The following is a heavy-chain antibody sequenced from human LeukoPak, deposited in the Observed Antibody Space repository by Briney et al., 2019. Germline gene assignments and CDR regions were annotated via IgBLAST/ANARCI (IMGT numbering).Heavy chain of an antibody. Sequence: GSSVKVSCKASGGTFSSYAISWVRQAPGQGLEWMGGIIPIFGTANYAQKFQGRVTITADKSTSTAYMELSSLRSEDTAVYYCARLAVGAARLDYWGQGTLVTVSS. J-gene: IGHJ4*02. CDR2: IIPIFGTA. CDR1: GGTFSSYA. V-gene: IGHV1-69*06. D-gene: IGHD6-6*01. CDR3: ARLAVGAARLDY.